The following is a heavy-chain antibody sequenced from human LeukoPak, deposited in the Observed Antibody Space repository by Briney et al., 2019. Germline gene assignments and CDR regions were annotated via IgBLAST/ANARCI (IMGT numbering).Heavy chain of an antibody. V-gene: IGHV4-39*01. CDR2: IFYSGST. Sequence: SETLSLTCTVSGGSINSNRYYWGRIRQPPGEGLECLGNIFYSGSTYYNPSLMSRVTISVDTSKNQFSLKLSSVTAADTAVYYCARLLRGSGSYYDYWGQGTLVTVSS. D-gene: IGHD3-10*01. J-gene: IGHJ4*02. CDR1: GGSINSNRYY. CDR3: ARLLRGSGSYYDY.